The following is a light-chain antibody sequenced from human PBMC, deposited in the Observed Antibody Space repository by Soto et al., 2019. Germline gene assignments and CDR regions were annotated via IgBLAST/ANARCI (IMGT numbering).Light chain of an antibody. Sequence: DIQMTQSPSSVSASVGDRVTITCRASQDINNWLAWYQQKPGKAPKLLIYAASTLQSGVPSRFSGSGFGTDFTLNISSLKTEEFATYACQQANSYRLTFGGGTSVEI. CDR3: QQANSYRLT. CDR2: AAS. CDR1: QDINNW. V-gene: IGKV1-12*01. J-gene: IGKJ4*01.